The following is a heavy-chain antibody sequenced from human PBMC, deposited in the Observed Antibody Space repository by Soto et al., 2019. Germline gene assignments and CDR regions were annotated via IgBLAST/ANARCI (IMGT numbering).Heavy chain of an antibody. D-gene: IGHD4-17*01. Sequence: HVQLQESGPGLVKPSQTLSLTCTVSGGSISSGDYYWSWIRQPPGKGLEWIGYIYYSGSTYYNPSLKSRVTISLDTSSNQFSPKLSCVTAADTAVYYCARVPGDGDGYYYYGMDVWGQGTTVTVSS. J-gene: IGHJ6*02. CDR1: GGSISSGDYY. CDR3: ARVPGDGDGYYYYGMDV. V-gene: IGHV4-30-4*01. CDR2: IYYSGST.